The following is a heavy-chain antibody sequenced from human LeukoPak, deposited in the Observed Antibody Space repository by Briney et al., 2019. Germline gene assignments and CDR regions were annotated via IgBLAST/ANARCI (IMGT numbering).Heavy chain of an antibody. CDR2: INHSGST. V-gene: IGHV4-34*01. D-gene: IGHD6-19*01. CDR3: ARGGAVARYNWFDP. Sequence: PSETLSLTCAVYGGSFSGYYWSWTRQPPGKGLEWIGEINHSGSTNYNPSLKSRVTISVDTSKNQFSLKLSSVTAADTAVYYCARGGAVARYNWFDPWGQGTLVTVSS. CDR1: GGSFSGYY. J-gene: IGHJ5*02.